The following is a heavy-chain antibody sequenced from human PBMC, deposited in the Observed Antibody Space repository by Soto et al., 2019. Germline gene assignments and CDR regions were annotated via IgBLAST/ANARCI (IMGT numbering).Heavy chain of an antibody. CDR1: GFTFSSYA. CDR2: ISGSGGST. V-gene: IGHV3-23*01. CDR3: AKDPSRGPDCSGGSCYSENWFDP. D-gene: IGHD2-15*01. Sequence: GGSLRLSCAASGFTFSSYAMSWVRQAPGKGLEWVSAISGSGGSTYYADSVKGRFTISRDNSKNTLYLQMNSLRAEDTAVYYCAKDPSRGPDCSGGSCYSENWFDPWGQGTLVTVSS. J-gene: IGHJ5*02.